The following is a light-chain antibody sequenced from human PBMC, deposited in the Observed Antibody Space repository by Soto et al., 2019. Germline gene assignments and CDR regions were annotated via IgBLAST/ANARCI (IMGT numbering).Light chain of an antibody. J-gene: IGKJ4*02. CDR2: GAS. CDR1: TSVSSN. V-gene: IGKV3-15*01. CDR3: QQYNNWPPLT. Sequence: IVMTHSRATLSVSPGARATLSCRASTSVSSNLAWSQQKPGQAPRLLIYGASTRSTGIPARFSGRGSVTEFTLTISSLQSEDVVVYYCQQYNNWPPLTCGGGAKVESK.